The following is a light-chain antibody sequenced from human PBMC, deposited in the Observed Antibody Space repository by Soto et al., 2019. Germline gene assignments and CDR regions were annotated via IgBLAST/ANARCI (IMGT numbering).Light chain of an antibody. J-gene: IGLJ1*01. Sequence: QSALTQPASVSGSPGQSITISCTGTSSDVGGYNYVSWYQQHPGKVPKVMIYDVSNRPSGVSNRFSGSKSGNMASLTISGLQAEDEADYYCSSYTSSSTLYVFGTGTKLTVL. CDR1: SSDVGGYNY. CDR2: DVS. CDR3: SSYTSSSTLYV. V-gene: IGLV2-14*03.